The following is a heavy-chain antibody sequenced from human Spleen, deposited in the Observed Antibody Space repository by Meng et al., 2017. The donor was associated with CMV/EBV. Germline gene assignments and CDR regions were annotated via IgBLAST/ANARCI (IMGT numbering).Heavy chain of an antibody. Sequence: GGSLRLSCTASGFLVGGSYMTWVRQAPGKGLEWVSVIFTGGSTYYADSVKSRFTISRDTSKNTVYLQMNSLRPDDTAVYYCASDGAAYTAYRNYFDYWGQGTLVTVSS. J-gene: IGHJ4*02. CDR1: GFLVGGSY. CDR3: ASDGAAYTAYRNYFDY. V-gene: IGHV3-66*02. D-gene: IGHD2-21*01. CDR2: IFTGGST.